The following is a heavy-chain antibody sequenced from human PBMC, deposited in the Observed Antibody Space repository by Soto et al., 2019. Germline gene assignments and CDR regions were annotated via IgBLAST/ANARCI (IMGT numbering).Heavy chain of an antibody. Sequence: GGSLRLSCAASGFTFSSYDMHWVRQATGKGLEWVSAIGTAGDTYYPGSVKGRFTISGDNSKNTMYLQMNSLRAEDTAVYYCARDYKTCPYNSGCLPHAFDIWGQGTMVTVSS. CDR1: GFTFSSYD. CDR2: IGTAGDT. V-gene: IGHV3-13*01. J-gene: IGHJ3*02. CDR3: ARDYKTCPYNSGCLPHAFDI. D-gene: IGHD6-19*01.